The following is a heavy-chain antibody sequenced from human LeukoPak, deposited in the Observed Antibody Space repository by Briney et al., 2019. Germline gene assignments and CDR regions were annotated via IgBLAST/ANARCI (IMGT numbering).Heavy chain of an antibody. CDR2: ISYDGSNK. Sequence: GGSLRLSCAASGFTLSDYGIHWVRQAPGKGLEWVAAISYDGSNKNDADSVKGRFTISRDNSKNTLYLQMNSLRVEDTAVYYCAKGGRAAADRNFDLWGRGTLVSVSS. V-gene: IGHV3-30*18. D-gene: IGHD6-13*01. CDR1: GFTLSDYG. J-gene: IGHJ2*01. CDR3: AKGGRAAADRNFDL.